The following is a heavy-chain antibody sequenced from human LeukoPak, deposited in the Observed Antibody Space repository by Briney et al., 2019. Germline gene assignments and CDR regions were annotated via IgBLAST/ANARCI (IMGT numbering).Heavy chain of an antibody. J-gene: IGHJ4*02. CDR3: AKPTYYSLTHNYFDY. CDR1: GFTFNTYA. CDR2: ISSSGGNT. V-gene: IGHV3-23*01. D-gene: IGHD3-10*01. Sequence: PGGSLRLSCAASGFTFNTYAMSWVRQAPGKGLQWVSAISSSGGNTYYADSVKGRFTISRDNSKNTLSLQMNSLRAEDTAVYYCAKPTYYSLTHNYFDYWGQGTLVTVSS.